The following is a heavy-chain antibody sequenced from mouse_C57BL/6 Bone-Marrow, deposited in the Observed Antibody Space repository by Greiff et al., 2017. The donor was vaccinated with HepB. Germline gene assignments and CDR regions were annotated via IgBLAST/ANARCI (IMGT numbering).Heavy chain of an antibody. V-gene: IGHV1-7*01. J-gene: IGHJ3*01. Sequence: VQLQQSGAELAKPGASVKLSCKASGYTFTSYWMHWVKQRPGQGLEWIGYINPSSGYTKYNQKFKAKATLTADKSSSTAYMQLSSLTYEDSAVYYCSSLYPFFAYWGQGTLVTVSA. CDR1: GYTFTSYW. D-gene: IGHD2-1*01. CDR2: INPSSGYT. CDR3: SSLYPFFAY.